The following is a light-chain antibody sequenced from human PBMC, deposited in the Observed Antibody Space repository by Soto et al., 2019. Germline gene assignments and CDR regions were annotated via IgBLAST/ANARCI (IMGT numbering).Light chain of an antibody. CDR2: EAS. CDR3: SSYAGSDNWV. J-gene: IGLJ2*01. V-gene: IGLV2-8*01. CDR1: SSDVGGYNY. Sequence: QSALTQPPSASGSPGQSVTISCTGTSSDVGGYNYVSWYQQHPGKAPKLMIYEASKRPSGVPDRFSGSNSGNTASLTVSGVQAADEADYYCSSYAGSDNWVFGGGTKLTVL.